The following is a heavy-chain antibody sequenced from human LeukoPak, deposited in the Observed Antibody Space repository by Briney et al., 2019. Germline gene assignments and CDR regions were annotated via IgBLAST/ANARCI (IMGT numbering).Heavy chain of an antibody. CDR3: ARARTTSGYYVDDAFDI. J-gene: IGHJ3*02. V-gene: IGHV3-48*03. CDR2: ISSSGGTT. D-gene: IGHD3-22*01. CDR1: GFTFSSYE. Sequence: GGSLRLSCAASGFTFSSYEMNWVRQAPGKGLEWVSYISSSGGTTYYADSVKGRFTISRDNAKNSLYLQMNSLRAEDTAVYYCARARTTSGYYVDDAFDIWGQGTMVTVSS.